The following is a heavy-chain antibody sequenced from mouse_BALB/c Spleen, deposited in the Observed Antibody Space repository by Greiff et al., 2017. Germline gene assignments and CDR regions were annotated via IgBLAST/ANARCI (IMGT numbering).Heavy chain of an antibody. CDR2: INPDSSTI. V-gene: IGHV4-1*02. Sequence: DVKLVESGGGLVQPGGSLKLSCAASGFAFSRYWMSWVRQAPGKGLEWIGEINPDSSTINYTPSLKDKFIISRDNAKNTLYLQMSKVRSEDTALYYCARPEDGYYGAMDYWGQGTSVTVSS. D-gene: IGHD2-3*01. CDR1: GFAFSRYW. J-gene: IGHJ4*01. CDR3: ARPEDGYYGAMDY.